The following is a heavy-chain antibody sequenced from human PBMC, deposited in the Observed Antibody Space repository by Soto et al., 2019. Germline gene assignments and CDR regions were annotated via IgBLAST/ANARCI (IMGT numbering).Heavy chain of an antibody. CDR2: INSDGSRT. CDR3: ARETYRGFYFDY. D-gene: IGHD4-4*01. J-gene: IGHJ4*02. Sequence: EVHLVESGGGLVQAGGSLRLSCAASGFTFTDYLTHWVRQAPGKGLVWVSRINSDGSRTSYADSVTGRFTISRDNAKNTLYLQMNSLRVEDTALYYCARETYRGFYFDYWGQGTLVTVSS. V-gene: IGHV3-74*01. CDR1: GFTFTDYL.